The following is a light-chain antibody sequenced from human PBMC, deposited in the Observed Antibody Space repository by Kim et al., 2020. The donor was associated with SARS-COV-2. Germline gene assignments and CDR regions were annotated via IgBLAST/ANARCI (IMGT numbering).Light chain of an antibody. Sequence: GPWVTISCSGSSSNIVSNYVYCYQHLPGTAPKLLIYRNNQRPSGVPARFSGSKSGTSASLAISGLRSEDEADYYCAAWDDSLSGVVFGGGTQLTVL. CDR3: AAWDDSLSGVV. CDR1: SSNIVSNY. CDR2: RNN. V-gene: IGLV1-47*01. J-gene: IGLJ2*01.